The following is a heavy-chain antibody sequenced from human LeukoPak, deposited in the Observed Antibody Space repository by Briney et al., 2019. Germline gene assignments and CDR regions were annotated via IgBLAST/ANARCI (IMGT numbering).Heavy chain of an antibody. V-gene: IGHV4-59*08. J-gene: IGHJ4*02. CDR1: GGSISRYY. CDR2: NYYSESN. D-gene: IGHD6-19*01. CDR3: ARQGAVAGTFDY. Sequence: SETLSLICTVSGGSISRYYWNWIRQPPGKGVVWIGYNYYSESNNYNLSLECRVHISVDTSNNDVSLNLRSVSAADTGVYNCARQGAVAGTFDYWGQGTLVTVSS.